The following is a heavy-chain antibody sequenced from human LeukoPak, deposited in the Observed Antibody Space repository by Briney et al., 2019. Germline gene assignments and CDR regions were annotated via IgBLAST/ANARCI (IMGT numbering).Heavy chain of an antibody. V-gene: IGHV4-39*01. J-gene: IGHJ3*02. Sequence: SETLSLTCAVSGGSISSSSYYWGWIRQPPGEGLEWIGSIYYSGSTYYNPSLKSRVTISVDTSKNQFSLKLSSVTAADTAVYYCARQAAGITMIVVVTTGGAFDIWGQGTMVTVSS. CDR1: GGSISSSSYY. CDR3: ARQAAGITMIVVVTTGGAFDI. CDR2: IYYSGST. D-gene: IGHD3-22*01.